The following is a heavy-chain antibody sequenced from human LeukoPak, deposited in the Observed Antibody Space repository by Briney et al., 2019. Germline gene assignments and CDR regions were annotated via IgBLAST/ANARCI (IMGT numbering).Heavy chain of an antibody. CDR1: GFTFSSYA. CDR3: TRVRMYSSGWFSLRVDAFDI. CDR2: ISYDGSNK. J-gene: IGHJ3*02. Sequence: GRSLRLSCAASGFTFSSYAMHWVRQAPGKGPEWVAVISYDGSNKYYADSVKGRFTISRDNSKNTLYLQMDSLRTEDTAVYYCTRVRMYSSGWFSLRVDAFDIWGQGTMVTVSS. V-gene: IGHV3-30-3*01. D-gene: IGHD6-19*01.